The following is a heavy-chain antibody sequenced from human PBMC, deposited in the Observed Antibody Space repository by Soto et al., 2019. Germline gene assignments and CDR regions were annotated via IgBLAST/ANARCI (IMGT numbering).Heavy chain of an antibody. D-gene: IGHD1-7*01. CDR1: ACTSTSYD. CDR3: TRGRDNCNSVAFDI. Sequence: ASVKVPCNASACTSTSYDINWVRQATAPGHEWMGWMKPNRGNTGYAQKFQGRVTMTRNTSISTAYMYLCSWSSEDTAVYYCTRGRDNCNSVAFDIWGQGTMVTVSS. J-gene: IGHJ3*02. CDR2: MKPNRGNT. V-gene: IGHV1-8*01.